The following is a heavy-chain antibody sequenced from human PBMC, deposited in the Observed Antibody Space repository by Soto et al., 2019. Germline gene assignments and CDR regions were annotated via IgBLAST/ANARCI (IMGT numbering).Heavy chain of an antibody. CDR2: ISLDGSTK. D-gene: IGHD6-6*01. Sequence: QVQLVESGGGVVQPGRSLRLSCAASGFTFHSYAMHWIRQAPGQGFEWVTYISLDGSTKYYPDSVQGRFTNSRGNSKHTLYLQMNSLIAKDTSVYYCASDAVPSSFDYWGQGTLVTVSS. CDR1: GFTFHSYA. CDR3: ASDAVPSSFDY. J-gene: IGHJ4*02. V-gene: IGHV3-30*01.